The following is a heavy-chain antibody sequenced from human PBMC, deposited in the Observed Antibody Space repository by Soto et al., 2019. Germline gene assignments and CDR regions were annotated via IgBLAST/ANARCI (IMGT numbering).Heavy chain of an antibody. CDR2: IYYSGST. CDR1: GGSISSSSYY. J-gene: IGHJ6*02. CDR3: ASYSSGWPYYYYGMDV. V-gene: IGHV4-39*01. Sequence: SETLSLTCTVSGGSISSSSYYWGWIRQPPGKGLEWIGSIYYSGSTYHNPSLKSRVTISVDTSKNQFSLKLSSVTAADTAVYYCASYSSGWPYYYYGMDVWGQGTTVTVSS. D-gene: IGHD6-19*01.